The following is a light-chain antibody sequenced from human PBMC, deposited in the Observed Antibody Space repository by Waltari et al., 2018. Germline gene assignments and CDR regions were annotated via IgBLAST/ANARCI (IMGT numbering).Light chain of an antibody. CDR1: ALPKKY. CDR2: EDR. Sequence: SYALTQPPSVSVSPGQTARITCSGDALPKKYSYWSQQRSGPAPVLVIFEDRKRPSGIPERFSGSSSGTMATLTISGAQVEDEADDYCYSTYSTGNHGRLFGGGTRLTVL. V-gene: IGLV3-10*01. CDR3: YSTYSTGNHGRL. J-gene: IGLJ2*01.